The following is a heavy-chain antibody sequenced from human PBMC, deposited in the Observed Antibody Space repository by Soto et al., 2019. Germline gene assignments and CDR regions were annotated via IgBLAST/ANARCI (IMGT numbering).Heavy chain of an antibody. J-gene: IGHJ5*02. CDR3: AKDRPGGIAAAAFDP. V-gene: IGHV3-23*01. Sequence: GGSLRLSCAASGFTFNSYAMNWVRQAPGKGLEWVSAISRSGGSTYYADSVKGRFTISRDNSKNTLYLQMNSLRAEDTAVHYCAKDRPGGIAAAAFDPWGQGTLVTVFS. CDR2: ISRSGGST. D-gene: IGHD6-13*01. CDR1: GFTFNSYA.